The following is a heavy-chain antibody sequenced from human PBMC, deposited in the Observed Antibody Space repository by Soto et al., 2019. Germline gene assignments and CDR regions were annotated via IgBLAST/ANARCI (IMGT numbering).Heavy chain of an antibody. Sequence: GESLKISCKTSGYTFSSHWIDWVRQMPGKGLEWMGRIAPSDSSTKYSPSFQGHVTMSADKAISTVYLHWSSLRASDSAMYYCARRGGGFSYEFDHWGQGTLVTVSS. CDR3: ARRGGGFSYEFDH. D-gene: IGHD5-18*01. J-gene: IGHJ4*02. CDR2: IAPSDSST. CDR1: GYTFSSHW. V-gene: IGHV5-10-1*01.